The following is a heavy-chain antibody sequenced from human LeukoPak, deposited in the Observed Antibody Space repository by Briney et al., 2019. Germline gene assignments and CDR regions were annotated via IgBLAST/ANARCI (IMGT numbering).Heavy chain of an antibody. V-gene: IGHV4-39*07. J-gene: IGHJ5*02. CDR3: ARCATYYYDSSGYSNWFDP. Sequence: ASETLSLTCTVSGGSISSSSYYWDWIRQPRGKGLEWIVSIYYSGSTYYNPSVKSRITISVDTSKNQFSLKLSSVTAADTAVYYCARCATYYYDSSGYSNWFDPWGQGTLVTVSS. CDR1: GGSISSSSYY. D-gene: IGHD3-22*01. CDR2: IYYSGST.